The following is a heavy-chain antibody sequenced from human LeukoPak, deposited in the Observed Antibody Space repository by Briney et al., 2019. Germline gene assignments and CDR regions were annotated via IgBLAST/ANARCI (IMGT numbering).Heavy chain of an antibody. D-gene: IGHD5-12*01. CDR2: INPNSGGT. Sequence: ASVKVSCKASGYTFTGYYMHWVRQAPGQGLEWMGWINPNSGGTNYAQKFQGRVTMTRDTSISTAYMELSRLRSDDTALYYCARGGTRGYIERGRFDYWGQGTLVTVSS. V-gene: IGHV1-2*02. J-gene: IGHJ4*02. CDR1: GYTFTGYY. CDR3: ARGGTRGYIERGRFDY.